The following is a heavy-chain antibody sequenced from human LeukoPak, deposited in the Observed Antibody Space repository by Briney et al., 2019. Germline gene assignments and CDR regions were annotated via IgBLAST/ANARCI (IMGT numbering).Heavy chain of an antibody. CDR3: AREMPIAAAGSAEYFQH. Sequence: APVKVSCKASGYTFTGYYMHWVRQAPGQGLEWMGWINPNSGGTNYAQKFQGRVTMTRDTSISTAYMELSRLRSDDTAVYYCAREMPIAAAGSAEYFQHWGQGTLVTVSS. J-gene: IGHJ1*01. D-gene: IGHD6-13*01. CDR1: GYTFTGYY. CDR2: INPNSGGT. V-gene: IGHV1-2*02.